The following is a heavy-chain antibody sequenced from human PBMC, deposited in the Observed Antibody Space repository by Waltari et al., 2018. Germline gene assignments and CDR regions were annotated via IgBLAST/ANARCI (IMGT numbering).Heavy chain of an antibody. CDR3: ARVGSSWSPKSIPRSLYYYYYYMDV. Sequence: QLQLQESGPGLVKPSETLSLTCTVSGGSISSSSYYWGWIRQPPGKGLEWIGSIYYSGSTYYNPSLKSRVTISVDTSKNQFSLKLSSVTAADTAVYYCARVGSSWSPKSIPRSLYYYYYYMDVWGKGTTVTISS. D-gene: IGHD6-13*01. J-gene: IGHJ6*03. CDR2: IYYSGST. V-gene: IGHV4-39*07. CDR1: GGSISSSSYY.